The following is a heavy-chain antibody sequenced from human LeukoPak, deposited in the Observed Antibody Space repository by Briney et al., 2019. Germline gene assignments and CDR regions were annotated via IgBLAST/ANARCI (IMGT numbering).Heavy chain of an antibody. V-gene: IGHV3-33*01. D-gene: IGHD1-1*01. CDR2: IWYDGTNK. CDR1: GFTFSSYA. CDR3: ARDRGTIHWYFDL. Sequence: GGSLRLSCAASGFTFSSYAMHGVRQAPGKGLEWVAVIWYDGTNKYYTDSVKGRFTISRDISENTLYLQMNSLRAEDTAVYYCARDRGTIHWYFDLWGRGTLVTVSS. J-gene: IGHJ2*01.